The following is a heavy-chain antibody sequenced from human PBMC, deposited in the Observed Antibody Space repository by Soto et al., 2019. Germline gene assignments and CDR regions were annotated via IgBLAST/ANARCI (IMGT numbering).Heavy chain of an antibody. CDR3: ARERAVAGSFDF. D-gene: IGHD6-19*01. Sequence: QVQLQESGPGLVKPSETLSLTCTVSGGSISTYYWSWIRQPPGKGLEWIGYIYYTGNTNNNPSLKSRVTISVDTSKNQFSLKLTSVTAADTAVYYCARERAVAGSFDFWGQGMLVTVSS. CDR2: IYYTGNT. CDR1: GGSISTYY. V-gene: IGHV4-59*01. J-gene: IGHJ4*02.